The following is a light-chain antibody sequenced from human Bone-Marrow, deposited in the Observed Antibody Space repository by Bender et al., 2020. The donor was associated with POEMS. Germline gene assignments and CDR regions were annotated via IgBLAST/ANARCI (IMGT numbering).Light chain of an antibody. V-gene: IGLV1-40*01. J-gene: IGLJ3*02. CDR1: SSNTGSGYD. CDR2: GYN. CDR3: QYYGNRLGRWV. Sequence: QSVLTQPPSVSGAPGQRVTISCIGSSSNTGSGYDINWYQHLPGTAPKLLIYGYNNRPSGVPDWFSGSKSGTSASLALTGLQAADAGDSYCQYYGNRLGRWVFGGGTKLTVL.